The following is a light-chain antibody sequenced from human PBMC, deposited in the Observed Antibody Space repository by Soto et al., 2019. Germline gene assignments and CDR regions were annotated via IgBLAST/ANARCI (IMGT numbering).Light chain of an antibody. CDR3: QVWDSSSDPWV. Sequence: SYELTQPPSVSVAPGKTASITGGGHNIGSKSVHWYQQKSGQAPVLVVYDDSDRPSGIPERFSGSNSGNTATLTISRVEAGDEADYYCQVWDSSSDPWVFGGGTKLTVL. J-gene: IGLJ2*01. CDR2: DDS. V-gene: IGLV3-21*03. CDR1: NIGSKS.